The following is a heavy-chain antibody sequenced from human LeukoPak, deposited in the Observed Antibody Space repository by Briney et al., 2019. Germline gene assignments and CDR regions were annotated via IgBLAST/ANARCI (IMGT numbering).Heavy chain of an antibody. CDR3: AKRYCSGGSCYPDY. J-gene: IGHJ4*02. V-gene: IGHV3-23*01. Sequence: PGGSLRLSCAASGFTFSSYAMSWARQAPGKGLEWVSAISGSGGSTYYADSVKGRFTISRDNSKNTLYLQMNSLRAEDTAVYYCAKRYCSGGSCYPDYWGQGTLVTVSS. D-gene: IGHD2-15*01. CDR1: GFTFSSYA. CDR2: ISGSGGST.